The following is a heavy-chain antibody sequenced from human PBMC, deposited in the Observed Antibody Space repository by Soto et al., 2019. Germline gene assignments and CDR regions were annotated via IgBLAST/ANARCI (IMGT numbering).Heavy chain of an antibody. Sequence: SDTLSLTCAVYGGSFSGYYWSWFRQPPGKGLEWIGEINHSGSTNYNPSLKSRVTISVDTSKNQFSLKLSSVTAADTAVYYCARASQTTPPRYYYSYMAVWGDGTTVTVSS. J-gene: IGHJ6*03. CDR2: INHSGST. CDR3: ARASQTTPPRYYYSYMAV. CDR1: GGSFSGYY. D-gene: IGHD1-7*01. V-gene: IGHV4-34*01.